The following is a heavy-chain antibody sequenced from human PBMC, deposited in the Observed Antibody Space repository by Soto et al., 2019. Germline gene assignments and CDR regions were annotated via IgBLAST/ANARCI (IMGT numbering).Heavy chain of an antibody. V-gene: IGHV4-31*03. CDR3: AREITAERKFDS. Sequence: PSETLSLTCTVSGGSISSGAYYWSWIRQHPGKGLEWIGYIYYSGTTYYNPSLKSRITISFDTSKNQFSLKLSSVTAADTAVYYCAREITAERKFDSWGQGTLVTVSS. CDR1: GGSISSGAYY. J-gene: IGHJ4*02. CDR2: IYYSGTT. D-gene: IGHD3-16*01.